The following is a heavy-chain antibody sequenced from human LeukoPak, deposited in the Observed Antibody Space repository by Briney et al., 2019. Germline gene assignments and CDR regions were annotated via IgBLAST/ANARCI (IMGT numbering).Heavy chain of an antibody. V-gene: IGHV5-51*01. Sequence: GESLKISCKGSGYSFTGYWIGWVRQMPGKGLEWMGIIYPGDSDTRYSPSFQGQVTISADKSISTAYLQWSSLKASDTAIYYCARQYSRYSSGWYEDYFDYWGQGTLVTVSS. CDR2: IYPGDSDT. CDR3: ARQYSRYSSGWYEDYFDY. J-gene: IGHJ4*02. CDR1: GYSFTGYW. D-gene: IGHD6-19*01.